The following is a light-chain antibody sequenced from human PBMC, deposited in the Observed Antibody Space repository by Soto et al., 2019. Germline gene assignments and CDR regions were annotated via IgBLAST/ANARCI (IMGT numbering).Light chain of an antibody. V-gene: IGKV1-9*01. Sequence: DIQMTQSPSSLSASVGDRVTITCRASQSISSYLNWYQQKPGKAPKLLIYAASSLQSGVPSRFSGSGSGTEFTLTISSLQPEDFGTYYCQQVNSYPVTFGQGTKVDIK. CDR1: QSISSY. J-gene: IGKJ1*01. CDR2: AAS. CDR3: QQVNSYPVT.